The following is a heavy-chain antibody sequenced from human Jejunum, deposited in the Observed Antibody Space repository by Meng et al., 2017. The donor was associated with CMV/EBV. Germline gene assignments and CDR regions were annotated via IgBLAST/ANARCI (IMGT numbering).Heavy chain of an antibody. D-gene: IGHD6-6*01. V-gene: IGHV3-9*01. Sequence: CAAAGFTFDDYAMHGGRQAPGKGLEWVSGISWNSGSIGYADSVKGRFTISRDNAKNSLYLQMNSLRAEDTAWYYCAKESQQLVLDYWGQGTLVTVSS. CDR3: AKESQQLVLDY. J-gene: IGHJ4*02. CDR1: GFTFDDYA. CDR2: ISWNSGSI.